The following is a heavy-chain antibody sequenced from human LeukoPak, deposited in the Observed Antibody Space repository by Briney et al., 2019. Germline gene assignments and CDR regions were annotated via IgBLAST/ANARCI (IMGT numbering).Heavy chain of an antibody. D-gene: IGHD3-10*01. CDR1: GFTFSSYS. J-gene: IGHJ4*02. V-gene: IGHV3-48*01. Sequence: GGSLRLSCAPSGFTFSSYSMNWVRQAPGKGLEWVSYISSSSSTIYYADSVKGRFTISRDNAKNSLYLQMNSLRAEGTAVYYCARGSYGSGSYHFDYWGQGTLVTVSS. CDR3: ARGSYGSGSYHFDY. CDR2: ISSSSSTI.